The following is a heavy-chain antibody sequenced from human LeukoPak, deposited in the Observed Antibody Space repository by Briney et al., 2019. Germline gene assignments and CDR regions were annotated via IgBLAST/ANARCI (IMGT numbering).Heavy chain of an antibody. Sequence: PGGSLRLSCAVSGFTFDDYAMHWVRQVTGKGLEWVAGSNWNSDSIGYADSVKGRFTTSRDNAKNSLYLQMNSLRAEDTAFYYCAINGGGDSGYGNFDYWGQGTLVTVSS. CDR3: AINGGGDSGYGNFDY. CDR1: GFTFDDYA. V-gene: IGHV3-9*01. CDR2: SNWNSDSI. J-gene: IGHJ4*02. D-gene: IGHD5-12*01.